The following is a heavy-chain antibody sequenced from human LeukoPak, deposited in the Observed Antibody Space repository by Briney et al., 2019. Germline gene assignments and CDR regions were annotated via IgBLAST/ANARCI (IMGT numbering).Heavy chain of an antibody. J-gene: IGHJ6*04. CDR3: ARDYYGSGSYPNPNYGMDV. Sequence: SETLSLTCTVSGGSFSSGSYYWSWIRQPPGKGLEWIGYIYYSGSTNYNPSLKSRVTISVDTSKNQFSLKLSSVTAADTAVYYCARDYYGSGSYPNPNYGMDVWGKGTTVTVPS. V-gene: IGHV4-61*01. D-gene: IGHD3-10*01. CDR2: IYYSGST. CDR1: GGSFSSGSYY.